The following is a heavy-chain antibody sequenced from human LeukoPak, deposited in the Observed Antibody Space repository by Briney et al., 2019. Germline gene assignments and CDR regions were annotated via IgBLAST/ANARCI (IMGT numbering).Heavy chain of an antibody. V-gene: IGHV4-4*07. J-gene: IGHJ5*02. CDR3: ARLVVITTFDWFDP. D-gene: IGHD3-22*01. Sequence: ASETLSLTCTVSGGSISSYYWSWIRQPAGKGLEWIGRIYTSGSINYNPSLKSRVTMSVDTSKNQFSLKLTSETAADTAVYYCARLVVITTFDWFDPWGQGTLVTVSS. CDR1: GGSISSYY. CDR2: IYTSGSI.